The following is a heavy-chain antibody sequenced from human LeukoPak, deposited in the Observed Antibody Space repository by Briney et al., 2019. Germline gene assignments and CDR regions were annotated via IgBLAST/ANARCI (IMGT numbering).Heavy chain of an antibody. J-gene: IGHJ6*02. CDR2: ISAYNGNT. CDR1: GYTFTSYG. V-gene: IGHV1-18*01. D-gene: IGHD5-12*01. CDR3: ARGRGYSGYDYYYYGMDV. Sequence: ASVKVSCKASGYTFTSYGISWVRQAPGQGLEWMGWISAYNGNTNYAQKLQGRVTMTTDTSTSTAYMELRSLRSDDTAVYHCARGRGYSGYDYYYYGMDVWGQGTTVTVSS.